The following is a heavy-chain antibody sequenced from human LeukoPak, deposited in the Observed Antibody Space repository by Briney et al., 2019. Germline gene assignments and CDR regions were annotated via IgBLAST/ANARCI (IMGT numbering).Heavy chain of an antibody. CDR1: GFTFTGHT. Sequence: GRSLRLSCAASGFTFTGHTMTWLRQAPGKGLEWVSIIGGRDDRTYYADSVKGRFTISRDNSKNTLYLQMNSLRGEDTAVYYCAKDPNPFYDFWSGYKWGQGTLVTVSS. CDR2: IGGRDDRT. J-gene: IGHJ4*02. D-gene: IGHD3/OR15-3a*01. CDR3: AKDPNPFYDFWSGYK. V-gene: IGHV3-23*01.